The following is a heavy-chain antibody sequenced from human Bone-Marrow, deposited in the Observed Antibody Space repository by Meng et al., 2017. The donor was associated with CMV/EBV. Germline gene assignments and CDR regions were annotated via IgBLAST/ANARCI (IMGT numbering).Heavy chain of an antibody. Sequence: GESLKISCAAYGLTFSHYSMNWVRQAPGKGLEWVSYINVYGSSMYYTDSVKGRFTISRDNAKNSLYLQMNSLRAEDTAVYYCARIAAAALLFDYWGQGTLVTVSS. D-gene: IGHD6-13*01. CDR3: ARIAAAALLFDY. CDR2: INVYGSSM. CDR1: GLTFSHYS. J-gene: IGHJ4*02. V-gene: IGHV3-48*04.